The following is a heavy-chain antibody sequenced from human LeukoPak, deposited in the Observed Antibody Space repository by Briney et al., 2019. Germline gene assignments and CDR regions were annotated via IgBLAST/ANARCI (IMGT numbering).Heavy chain of an antibody. J-gene: IGHJ4*02. CDR3: ARFQALRGSFRGFDF. CDR2: MYSGGNT. D-gene: IGHD1-26*01. CDR1: GFTLSITY. Sequence: GGSLRLSCEASGFTLSITYMTWVRQAPGKGLEWVSIMYSGGNTYYADSVKGRFTISRDNSRNTLYLQMIGLRTEDTALYYCARFQALRGSFRGFDFWGQGSQVTVS. V-gene: IGHV3-66*02.